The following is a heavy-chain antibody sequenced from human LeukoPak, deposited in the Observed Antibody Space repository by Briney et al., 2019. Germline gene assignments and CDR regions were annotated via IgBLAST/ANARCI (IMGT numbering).Heavy chain of an antibody. Sequence: GGSLRLSCAASGFTFSSYWMHWVRQAPGKGLVWVSRINSDGSSTSYADSVKGRFTISRDNAKNTLYLQMNSLRAEDTAVYYCARAQWEPPLAASYYFDYWGQGTLVTVSS. CDR2: INSDGSST. CDR3: ARAQWEPPLAASYYFDY. V-gene: IGHV3-74*01. J-gene: IGHJ4*02. CDR1: GFTFSSYW. D-gene: IGHD1-26*01.